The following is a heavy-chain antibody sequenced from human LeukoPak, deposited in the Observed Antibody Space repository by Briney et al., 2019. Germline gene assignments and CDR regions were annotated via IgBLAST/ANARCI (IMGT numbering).Heavy chain of an antibody. D-gene: IGHD5-18*01. J-gene: IGHJ5*02. Sequence: SVKVSCKASGGTFSSYAISWVRQAPGQGLEWMGGIIPIFGTANYAQKFQGRVTITADESTSTAYMKLSSRRSKDTAVYYCARKDTAGFDPWGQGTLVTVSS. CDR1: GGTFSSYA. CDR2: IIPIFGTA. V-gene: IGHV1-69*13. CDR3: ARKDTAGFDP.